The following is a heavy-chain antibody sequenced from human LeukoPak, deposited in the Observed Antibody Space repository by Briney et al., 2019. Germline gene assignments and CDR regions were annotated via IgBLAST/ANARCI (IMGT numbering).Heavy chain of an antibody. CDR1: GFTFSSYS. J-gene: IGHJ4*02. CDR2: LISGNNSR. V-gene: IGHV3-21*01. CDR3: AREILRYFYRLDCQGPYYFDY. Sequence: GGSLRLSCAASGFTFSSYSMHGLPQAPGKGREGLSSLISGNNSRYNADSAKGRFTISRDNAKTTLYLQMNSLSAEDTAVYFCAREILRYFYRLDCQGPYYFDYCGEATLATVSS. D-gene: IGHD3-9*01.